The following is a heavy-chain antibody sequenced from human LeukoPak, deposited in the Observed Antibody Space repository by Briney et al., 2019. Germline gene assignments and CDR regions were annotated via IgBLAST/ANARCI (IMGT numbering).Heavy chain of an antibody. CDR2: INHSGSI. V-gene: IGHV4-34*01. Sequence: SETLSLTCAVYGGSFSGYYWIWIRQPPGKGLEWIGEINHSGSINYNPSLKSRVTISVDTSKNQFSLKLSSVTAADTAVYYCARRYSSGWYIGAFDIWGQGTMVTVSS. CDR3: ARRYSSGWYIGAFDI. CDR1: GGSFSGYY. J-gene: IGHJ3*02. D-gene: IGHD6-19*01.